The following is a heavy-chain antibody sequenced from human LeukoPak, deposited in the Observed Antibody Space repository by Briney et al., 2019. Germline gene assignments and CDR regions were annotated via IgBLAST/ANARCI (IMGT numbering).Heavy chain of an antibody. J-gene: IGHJ4*02. CDR1: GFTFSTYS. CDR3: ARQREMTTIFSALGY. Sequence: GGSLRLSCAASGFTFSTYSMNWVRQAPGKGLEWVSFIYSDNTHYSDSVKGRFTISRDNAKNSLYLQMNSLRAEDTAVYYCARQREMTTIFSALGYWGQGTLVTVSS. D-gene: IGHD5-24*01. V-gene: IGHV3-21*04. CDR2: IYSDNT.